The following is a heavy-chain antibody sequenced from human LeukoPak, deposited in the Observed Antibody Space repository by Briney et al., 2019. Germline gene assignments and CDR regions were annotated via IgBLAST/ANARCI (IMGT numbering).Heavy chain of an antibody. CDR1: GGSISSSSYY. Sequence: SETLSLTCTVSGGSISSSSYYWGWIRQPPGKGLEWIGSIYYSGSTYYNPSLKSRVTISVDTSKNQFSLKLSSVTAADTAVYYCARDIKRATAAGYYYYMDVWGKGTTVTVSS. CDR3: ARDIKRATAAGYYYYMDV. CDR2: IYYSGST. J-gene: IGHJ6*03. V-gene: IGHV4-39*07. D-gene: IGHD6-13*01.